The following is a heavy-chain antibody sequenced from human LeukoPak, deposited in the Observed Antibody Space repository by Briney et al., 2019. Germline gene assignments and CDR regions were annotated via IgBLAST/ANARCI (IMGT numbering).Heavy chain of an antibody. D-gene: IGHD5-18*01. J-gene: IGHJ4*02. CDR1: GFTFSDYY. V-gene: IGHV3-11*01. Sequence: PGGSLRLSCAASGFTFSDYYTSWIRQAPGKGLEWVSYISSSGSTIYYADSVKGRFTISRDNAKNSLCLQMNSLRAEDTAVYYCASGYSYGYSVDYWGQGTLVTVSS. CDR2: ISSSGSTI. CDR3: ASGYSYGYSVDY.